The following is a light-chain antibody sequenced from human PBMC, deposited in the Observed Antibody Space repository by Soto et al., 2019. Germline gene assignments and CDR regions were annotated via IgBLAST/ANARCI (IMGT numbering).Light chain of an antibody. CDR1: SSDVGGNKY. CDR3: SAFTGTSYV. V-gene: IGLV2-14*03. CDR2: DVS. Sequence: QSVLTQPASESGSPGQSITISCTGTSSDVGGNKYVSWYQQYPGKAPKLMICDVSNRPSGVSNRFSGSKSGNTASLTISGLQAGDEADYYCSAFTGTSYVFGTGTKVTVL. J-gene: IGLJ1*01.